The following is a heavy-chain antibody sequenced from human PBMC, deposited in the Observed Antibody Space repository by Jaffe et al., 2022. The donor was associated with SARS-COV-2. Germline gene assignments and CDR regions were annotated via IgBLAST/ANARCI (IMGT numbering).Heavy chain of an antibody. CDR2: IYTSGST. V-gene: IGHV4-61*02. J-gene: IGHJ4*02. D-gene: IGHD6-19*01. Sequence: QVQLQESGPGLVKPSQTLSLTCTVSGGSISSGSYYWSWIRQPAGKGLEWIGRIYTSGSTNYNPSLKSRVTISVDTSKNQFSLKLSSVTAADTAVYYCASSGSARRIDYWGQGTLVTVSS. CDR3: ASSGSARRIDY. CDR1: GGSISSGSYY.